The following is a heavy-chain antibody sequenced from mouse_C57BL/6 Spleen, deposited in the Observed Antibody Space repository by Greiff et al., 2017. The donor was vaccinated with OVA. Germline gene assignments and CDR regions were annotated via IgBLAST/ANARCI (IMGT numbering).Heavy chain of an antibody. Sequence: EVKVEESGGGLVKPGGSLKLSCAASGFTFSDYGMHWVRQAPEKGLEWVAYISSGSSTIYYADTVKGRFTISRDNAKNTLFLQMTSLRSEDTAMYYCARNSYYGSSFDYWGQGTTLTVSS. CDR3: ARNSYYGSSFDY. D-gene: IGHD1-1*01. V-gene: IGHV5-17*01. J-gene: IGHJ2*01. CDR1: GFTFSDYG. CDR2: ISSGSSTI.